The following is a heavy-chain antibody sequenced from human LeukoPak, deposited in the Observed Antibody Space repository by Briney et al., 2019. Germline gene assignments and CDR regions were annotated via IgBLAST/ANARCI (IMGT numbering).Heavy chain of an antibody. Sequence: GGSLRLSCAASGFTFSSYSMNWVRQAPGKGLEWVSSISSSSSYIYYADSVKGRFSISRDNSKNTLYLQMNSLTVEDTALYYCAKDRGTGFLHDWTVSSWGQGIRVTVSA. D-gene: IGHD3/OR15-3a*01. J-gene: IGHJ5*02. V-gene: IGHV3-21*04. CDR2: ISSSSSYI. CDR3: AKDRGTGFLHDWTVSS. CDR1: GFTFSSYS.